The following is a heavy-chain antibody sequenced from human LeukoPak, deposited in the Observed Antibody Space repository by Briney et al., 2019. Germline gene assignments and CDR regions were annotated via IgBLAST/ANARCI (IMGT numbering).Heavy chain of an antibody. Sequence: GGSLRLSCAASGFTFSSYAMGWVRQAPGKGLEWVSLISGSGGSTYYADSVKGRYTVSRDNSKNTEYLQMNSLRAEDTAIYYCAKDDDDGDHVVVDHWGQGTLVTVSS. V-gene: IGHV3-23*01. CDR2: ISGSGGST. CDR3: AKDDDDGDHVVVDH. D-gene: IGHD4-17*01. J-gene: IGHJ4*02. CDR1: GFTFSSYA.